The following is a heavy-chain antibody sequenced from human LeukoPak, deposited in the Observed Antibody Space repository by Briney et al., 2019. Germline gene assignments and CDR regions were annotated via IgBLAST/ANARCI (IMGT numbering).Heavy chain of an antibody. CDR1: GFTFNSYA. Sequence: PGRSLRLSCAASGFTFNSYAMHWVRQAPGKGLEWVSSISSSSSYIYYADSVKGRFTISRDNAKNSLYLQMNSLRAEDTAVYYCARNLDSSGYYDDAFDIWGQGTMVTVSS. CDR2: ISSSSSYI. V-gene: IGHV3-21*01. J-gene: IGHJ3*02. D-gene: IGHD3-22*01. CDR3: ARNLDSSGYYDDAFDI.